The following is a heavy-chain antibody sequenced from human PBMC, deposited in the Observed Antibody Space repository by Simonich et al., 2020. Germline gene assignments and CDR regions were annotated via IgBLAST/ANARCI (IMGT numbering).Heavy chain of an antibody. D-gene: IGHD3-3*01. Sequence: EVQLVESGGGLVKPGGSLRLSCAASGFTFSSYSMNWVRQGPGKGLGWGSSMSSSSSYIYYADSVKGRFTISRDNAKNSLYLQMNSLRAEDTAVYYCARKRFLEWFFDYWGQGTLVTVSS. CDR1: GFTFSSYS. J-gene: IGHJ4*02. CDR2: MSSSSSYI. CDR3: ARKRFLEWFFDY. V-gene: IGHV3-21*01.